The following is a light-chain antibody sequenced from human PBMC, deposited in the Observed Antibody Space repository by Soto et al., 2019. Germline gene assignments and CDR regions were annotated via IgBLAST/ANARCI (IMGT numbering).Light chain of an antibody. CDR1: QSVRNN. CDR3: QQRSNWPKT. J-gene: IGKJ1*01. Sequence: EIVLTQSPATLSLSPWERATLSCRASQSVRNNLAWYQQKPGQAPRLLIYDASNRATGIPARFSGSGSGTDFTLTISSLEPEDFAVYYCQQRSNWPKTFGQGTKVDIK. CDR2: DAS. V-gene: IGKV3-11*01.